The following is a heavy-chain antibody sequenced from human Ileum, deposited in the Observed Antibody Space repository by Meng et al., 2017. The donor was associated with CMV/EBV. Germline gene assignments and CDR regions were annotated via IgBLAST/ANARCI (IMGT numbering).Heavy chain of an antibody. CDR3: ARGGIVGATGAYIPFDI. J-gene: IGHJ3*02. D-gene: IGHD1-26*01. CDR1: GFTFSSYW. Sequence: GESLKISCAASGFTFSSYWMHWVRQAPGKGLVWVSGIKSDGSTTNYADSVKGRFTISRDNAKNTLYLQMNSLRAEDTAVYYCARGGIVGATGAYIPFDIWGQGTMVTVSS. V-gene: IGHV3-74*01. CDR2: IKSDGSTT.